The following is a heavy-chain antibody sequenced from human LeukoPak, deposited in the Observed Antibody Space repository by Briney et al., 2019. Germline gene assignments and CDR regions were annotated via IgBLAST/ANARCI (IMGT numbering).Heavy chain of an antibody. CDR2: KSHDGSNE. D-gene: IGHD3-22*01. V-gene: IGHV3-30*16. CDR3: ARDPDSSGYYVFDY. J-gene: IGHJ4*02. CDR1: GYTFTSYY. Sequence: SCKASGYTFTSYYMHWVRQAPGQGLEWVAIKSHDGSNEKYADAVKGRFTISRDNFKNTLYLQMNSLRAEDTAVYYCARDPDSSGYYVFDYWGQGTLVTVSS.